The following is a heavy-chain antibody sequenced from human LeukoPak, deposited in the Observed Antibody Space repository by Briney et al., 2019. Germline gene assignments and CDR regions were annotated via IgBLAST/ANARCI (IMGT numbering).Heavy chain of an antibody. Sequence: PSETLSLTCAVSGGSISSGGYSWSWIRQPPGNGLEWIGYIYHSGSTYYNPSLKSRVTISVDRSKNQFSLKLSSVTAADTAVYYCARARYSYGYPYFDYWGQGTLVTVSS. CDR1: GGSISSGGYS. CDR3: ARARYSYGYPYFDY. J-gene: IGHJ4*02. D-gene: IGHD5-18*01. CDR2: IYHSGST. V-gene: IGHV4-30-2*01.